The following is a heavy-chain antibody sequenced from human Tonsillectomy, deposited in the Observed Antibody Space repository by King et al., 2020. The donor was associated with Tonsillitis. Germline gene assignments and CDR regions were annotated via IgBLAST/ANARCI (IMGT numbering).Heavy chain of an antibody. Sequence: VQLVESGGGLMQPGGSLRLSCAASGISVSSHYMSWVRQAPGKGLEWVSVIYGGGTTYYADFVKGRFTISRDNSENTLYLQMNSLRAEDTAMYYCARVNYYDSSGYWSPYYFDYWGQGTLVTVSS. D-gene: IGHD3-22*01. CDR2: IYGGGTT. CDR1: GISVSSHY. J-gene: IGHJ4*02. CDR3: ARVNYYDSSGYWSPYYFDY. V-gene: IGHV3-53*01.